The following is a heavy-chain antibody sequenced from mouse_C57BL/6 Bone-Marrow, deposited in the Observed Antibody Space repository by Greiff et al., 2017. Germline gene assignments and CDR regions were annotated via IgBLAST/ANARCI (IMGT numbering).Heavy chain of an antibody. Sequence: EVQGVESGGDLVKPGGSLKLSCAASGFTFSSYGMSWVRPTPDKRLEWVATISSGGSYTYYPDSVKGRFTISRDNAKNTLYLQMSSLKSEDTAMYYCARSTTVVARDFDYWGQGTTLTVSS. V-gene: IGHV5-6*01. CDR1: GFTFSSYG. CDR3: ARSTTVVARDFDY. CDR2: ISSGGSYT. J-gene: IGHJ2*01. D-gene: IGHD1-1*01.